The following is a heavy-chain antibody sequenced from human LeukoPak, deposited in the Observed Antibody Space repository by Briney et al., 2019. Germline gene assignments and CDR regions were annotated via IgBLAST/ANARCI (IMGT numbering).Heavy chain of an antibody. D-gene: IGHD3-22*01. Sequence: ASVKVSCKASGYSFTGYYIHWVRQAPGQGLEWMAWINPNSGDTNFAQKFQGRVTMTRDTSISTVYMELSRLRSDDTAVFFCARGYYDSSDFEYFQHWGQGILVTVSS. V-gene: IGHV1-2*02. CDR3: ARGYYDSSDFEYFQH. CDR2: INPNSGDT. CDR1: GYSFTGYY. J-gene: IGHJ1*01.